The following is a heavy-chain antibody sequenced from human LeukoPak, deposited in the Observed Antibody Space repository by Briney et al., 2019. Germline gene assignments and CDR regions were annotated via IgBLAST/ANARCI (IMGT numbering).Heavy chain of an antibody. CDR2: IGTTSGAI. CDR1: GFTFNAFG. Sequence: GGSLRLSCAASGFTFNAFGMNWVRQAPGKGLEWVSYIGTTSGAIYYADSVKGRFTISRDNSKNTLFLQMNSLRAEDTAVYYCAKDRGSCSSTSCYYFDYWGQGTLVTVSS. V-gene: IGHV3-48*01. CDR3: AKDRGSCSSTSCYYFDY. D-gene: IGHD2-2*01. J-gene: IGHJ4*02.